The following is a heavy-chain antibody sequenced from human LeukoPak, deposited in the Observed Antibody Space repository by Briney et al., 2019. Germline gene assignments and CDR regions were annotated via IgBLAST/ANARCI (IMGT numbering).Heavy chain of an antibody. Sequence: ASVKVSCKASGYTLTAYIMPWVRQAPGQGLEWMGWINPNSGGTNYAQKFQGRVTMTRDTSISTAYMELSRLRSDDTAVYYCARAPWPVPIDYWGQGTLVTVSS. CDR1: GYTLTAYI. CDR3: ARAPWPVPIDY. CDR2: INPNSGGT. V-gene: IGHV1-2*02. D-gene: IGHD5-12*01. J-gene: IGHJ4*02.